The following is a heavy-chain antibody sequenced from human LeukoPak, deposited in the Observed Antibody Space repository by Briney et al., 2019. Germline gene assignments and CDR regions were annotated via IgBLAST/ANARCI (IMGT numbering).Heavy chain of an antibody. J-gene: IGHJ5*02. V-gene: IGHV4-34*01. CDR2: INHSGST. D-gene: IGHD6-6*01. CDR1: GFTFSDYY. Sequence: GSLRLSCAASGFTFSDYYMSWIRQPPGKGLEWIGEINHSGSTNYNPSLKSRVTISVDTSKNQFSLKLSSVTAADTAVYYCARLHGLSQLVRNYRNWFDPWGQGTLVTVSS. CDR3: ARLHGLSQLVRNYRNWFDP.